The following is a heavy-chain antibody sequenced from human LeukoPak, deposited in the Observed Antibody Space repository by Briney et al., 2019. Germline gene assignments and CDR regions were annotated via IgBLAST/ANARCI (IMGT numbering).Heavy chain of an antibody. CDR3: ARDNSVGDIAWWFDP. V-gene: IGHV3-7*01. Sequence: AGGSLRLSCAVSGFTLNSYWMSWIRQAPGKGLEWVANIKYDESEIYYVDSVKGRFTISRDNAKNSLHLQMNSLRPEDTAVYYCARDNSVGDIAWWFDPWGQGTLVTVSS. D-gene: IGHD3-16*02. CDR1: GFTLNSYW. CDR2: IKYDESEI. J-gene: IGHJ5*02.